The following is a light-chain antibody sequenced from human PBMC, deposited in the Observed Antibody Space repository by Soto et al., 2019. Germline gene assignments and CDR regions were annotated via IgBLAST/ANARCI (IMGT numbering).Light chain of an antibody. CDR1: QNVNNW. CDR3: QHTYSTPYT. J-gene: IGKJ2*01. V-gene: IGKV1-5*01. Sequence: GDRVTITCRASQNVNNWLAWYQHKPGKAPQLLIYDASVLETGVPSRFSGSGSGTEFTLAISGLQSDDFATYYCQHTYSTPYTFGQGTKVDIK. CDR2: DAS.